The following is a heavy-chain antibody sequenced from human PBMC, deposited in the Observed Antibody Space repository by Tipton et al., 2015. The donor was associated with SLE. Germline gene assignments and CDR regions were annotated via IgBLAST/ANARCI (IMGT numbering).Heavy chain of an antibody. D-gene: IGHD6-19*01. J-gene: IGHJ4*02. CDR1: GGSFSGYY. V-gene: IGHV4-34*01. CDR3: AREDKAVAGTIDY. Sequence: LRLSCAVYGGSFSGYYWSWIRQPPGKGLEWIGEINHSGYTNYNPSLKSRVTISVDTSKCQLSLKLSSVTAADTALYYCAREDKAVAGTIDYWGQGTLVTVSS. CDR2: INHSGYT.